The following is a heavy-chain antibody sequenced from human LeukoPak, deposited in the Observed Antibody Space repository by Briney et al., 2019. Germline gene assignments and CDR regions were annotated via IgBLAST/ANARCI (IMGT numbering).Heavy chain of an antibody. CDR2: ISGSGGNT. V-gene: IGHV3-23*01. CDR3: AKRDWEDGMDV. J-gene: IGHJ6*02. CDR1: GFTFSSYA. D-gene: IGHD1-26*01. Sequence: TGGSLRLSCAASGFTFSSYAMSWVRQAPGKGLEWVSGISGSGGNTYYADSVKGQFTISRDNSKNTLYLQMNSLRAEDTAVYYCAKRDWEDGMDVWGQGTTVTVSS.